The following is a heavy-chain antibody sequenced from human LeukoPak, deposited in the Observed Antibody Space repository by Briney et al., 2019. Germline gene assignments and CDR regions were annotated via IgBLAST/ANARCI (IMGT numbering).Heavy chain of an antibody. V-gene: IGHV5-51*01. CDR3: ARRRSVVVPAANLGDYYYYYYMDV. D-gene: IGHD2-2*01. Sequence: AGESLKISCKGSGYSSPSYWIGWVRQLPGKGLEWRGIIYPGDSDTRYSPSFQDQVTITADKSISTAYLQWSSLKASDTAMYYCARRRSVVVPAANLGDYYYYYYMDVWGKGTTVTVSS. CDR1: GYSSPSYW. J-gene: IGHJ6*03. CDR2: IYPGDSDT.